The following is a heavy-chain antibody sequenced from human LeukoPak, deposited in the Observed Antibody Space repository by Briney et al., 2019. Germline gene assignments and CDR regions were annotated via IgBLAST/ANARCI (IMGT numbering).Heavy chain of an antibody. D-gene: IGHD2-21*02. Sequence: ASVKVSCKASGYTFSDNYIHWVRQPPGQGHGRMGCINPHCGGTNSGENFQGRVALTRDTSISTAYMDLSSLISDDTAVYYCAREFMRMTDFDIWGQGTMVTVSS. CDR3: AREFMRMTDFDI. J-gene: IGHJ3*02. CDR1: GYTFSDNY. CDR2: INPHCGGT. V-gene: IGHV1-2*02.